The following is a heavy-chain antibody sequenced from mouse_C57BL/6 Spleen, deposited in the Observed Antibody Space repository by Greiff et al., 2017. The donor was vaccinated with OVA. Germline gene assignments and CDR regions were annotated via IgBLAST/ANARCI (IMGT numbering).Heavy chain of an antibody. V-gene: IGHV1-81*01. CDR2: IYPRSGNT. CDR3: ARITTVVATEYFDY. CDR1: GYTFTSYG. J-gene: IGHJ2*01. D-gene: IGHD1-1*01. Sequence: QVQLQQSGAKLARPGASVKLSCKASGYTFTSYGISWVKQRTGQGLEWIGEIYPRSGNTYYNEKFKGKATLTADKSSSTAYMELRSLTSEDSAVYFCARITTVVATEYFDYWGQGTTLTVSS.